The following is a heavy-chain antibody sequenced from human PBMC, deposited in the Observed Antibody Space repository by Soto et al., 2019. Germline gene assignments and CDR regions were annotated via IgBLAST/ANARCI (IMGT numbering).Heavy chain of an antibody. CDR1: GFSLSTSGVG. CDR3: AHSRIAVAGAPQRSFDY. Sequence: QITLKESGPTLVKPTQTLTLTCTFSGFSLSTSGVGVGWIRQPPGKALEWLALIYWNDDKRYSPSLKSRLTINKDTSKNQVVLTMTNMDPVDTATYYCAHSRIAVAGAPQRSFDYWGQGTLVTVSS. CDR2: IYWNDDK. J-gene: IGHJ4*02. V-gene: IGHV2-5*01. D-gene: IGHD6-19*01.